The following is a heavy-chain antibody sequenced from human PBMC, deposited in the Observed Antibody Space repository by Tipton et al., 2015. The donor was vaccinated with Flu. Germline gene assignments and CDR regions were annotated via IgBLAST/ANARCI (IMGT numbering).Heavy chain of an antibody. CDR3: ARDRGDNAEYFQH. D-gene: IGHD4-17*01. V-gene: IGHV4-39*07. CDR2: IYYSGST. J-gene: IGHJ1*01. Sequence: TLSLTCTVSGDSISSSNYYWGWIRQPPGKGLEWIGSIYYSGSTYSNPSLRSRVTISVDTSKNQFSLKLRSVTAADTAVYYCARDRGDNAEYFQHWGQGTLVTVSS. CDR1: GDSISSSNYY.